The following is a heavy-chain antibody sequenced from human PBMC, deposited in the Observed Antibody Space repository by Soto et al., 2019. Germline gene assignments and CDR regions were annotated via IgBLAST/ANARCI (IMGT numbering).Heavy chain of an antibody. Sequence: SETLSLTCTVSGISIRSSNHYWSWIRQAPGEGLEWVGYVFYNGGAYYNPSLKGRTSLSIDASRSQFSLDLSLVTAADTAVYFCGCQLIEARSGHVDYDYWGQGTLVTVSS. D-gene: IGHD5-12*01. J-gene: IGHJ4*02. CDR1: GISIRSSNHY. CDR3: GCQLIEARSGHVDYDY. V-gene: IGHV4-30-4*01. CDR2: VFYNGGA.